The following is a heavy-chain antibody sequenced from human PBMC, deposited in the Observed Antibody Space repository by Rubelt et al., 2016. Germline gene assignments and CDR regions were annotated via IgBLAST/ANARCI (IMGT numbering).Heavy chain of an antibody. CDR1: GYTFTSYG. CDR2: ISAYNGNT. J-gene: IGHJ4*02. D-gene: IGHD1-7*01. V-gene: IGHV1-18*01. Sequence: QVQLVQSGAEVKKPGASVKVSCKASGYTFTSYGISWVRQAPGQGLEWMGWISAYNGNTHYAQKVQGRVTRTTDTSTGTAYMELRSLRSDDTAVYYCARDLPPFRRYNWNFPLDYWGQGTLVTVSS. CDR3: ARDLPPFRRYNWNFPLDY.